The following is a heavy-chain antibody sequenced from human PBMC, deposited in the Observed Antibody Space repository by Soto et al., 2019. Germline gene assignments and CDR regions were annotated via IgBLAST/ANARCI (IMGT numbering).Heavy chain of an antibody. CDR1: GFSLSTTGVA. Sequence: QITLKESGPTLVKPTQTLTLTCTFSGFSLSTTGVAVGWIRQPPGKALEWLALIYWDDDQRYSPSLKNRLTSTKDTSRNQVVLTMTIMDPVDTATYYCAHRASVSGSFDYWGQGTLVTVSS. D-gene: IGHD6-19*01. CDR2: IYWDDDQ. CDR3: AHRASVSGSFDY. J-gene: IGHJ4*02. V-gene: IGHV2-5*02.